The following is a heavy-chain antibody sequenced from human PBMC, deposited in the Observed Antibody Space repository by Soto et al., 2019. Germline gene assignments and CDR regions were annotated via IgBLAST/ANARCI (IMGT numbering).Heavy chain of an antibody. CDR2: IYYSGST. J-gene: IGHJ4*02. Sequence: SETLSLTCTVSGGSISSSSYYWGWIRQPPGKGLEWIGSIYYSGSTYYNPSLKSRVTISVDTSKNQFSLKLSSVTAADTAVYYCARADSAVAGTRAVRYFDYWGQGSLGTVSS. CDR1: GGSISSSSYY. CDR3: ARADSAVAGTRAVRYFDY. D-gene: IGHD6-19*01. V-gene: IGHV4-39*07.